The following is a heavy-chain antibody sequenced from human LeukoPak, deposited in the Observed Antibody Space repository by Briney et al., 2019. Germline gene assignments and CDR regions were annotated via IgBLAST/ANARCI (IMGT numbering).Heavy chain of an antibody. CDR1: GLIFSNHG. J-gene: IGHJ5*01. V-gene: IGHV3-30*12. CDR2: ISLDGSKT. D-gene: IGHD3-10*01. Sequence: GGSLGLSCAASGLIFSNHGFHWVRQAPGKGLEWVTFISLDGSKTSYADSVKGRLTFSRDDSKNTLYLEMNGLRAEDTAVYYCARDRAVSWFDSWGLGTLVTVSS. CDR3: ARDRAVSWFDS.